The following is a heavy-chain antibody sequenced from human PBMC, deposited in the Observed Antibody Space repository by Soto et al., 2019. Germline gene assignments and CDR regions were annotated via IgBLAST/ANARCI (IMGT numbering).Heavy chain of an antibody. Sequence: GASVKVSCKASGGTFSSCAISWVRQAPGQGLEWMGGIIPIFGTAHYAQTFQGRVTITADESTSTAYMELSSLRSEDTAVYYCARDSSSSSYNWFDPSGPGTLVTVSS. CDR1: GGTFSSCA. V-gene: IGHV1-69*13. D-gene: IGHD2-2*01. CDR3: ARDSSSSSYNWFDP. J-gene: IGHJ5*02. CDR2: IIPIFGTA.